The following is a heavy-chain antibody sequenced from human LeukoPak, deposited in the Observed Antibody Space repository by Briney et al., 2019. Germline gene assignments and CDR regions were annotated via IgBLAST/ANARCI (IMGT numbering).Heavy chain of an antibody. CDR3: VRSDTGGWYYPS. Sequence: SDTLSLTCAVSGDSINSNYWWGWIRQPPGKGLEWIGYIYYSGGIYQNPSLQSRLSMSVDMSKNEFSLSLTSVTAVDTAIYFCVRSDTGGWYYPSWGQGTLVTVSS. V-gene: IGHV4-28*05. J-gene: IGHJ5*02. D-gene: IGHD6-19*01. CDR2: IYYSGGI. CDR1: GDSINSNYW.